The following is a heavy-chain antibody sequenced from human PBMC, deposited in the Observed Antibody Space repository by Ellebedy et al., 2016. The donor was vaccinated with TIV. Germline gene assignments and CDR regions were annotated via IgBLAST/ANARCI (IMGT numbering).Heavy chain of an antibody. J-gene: IGHJ3*02. CDR1: GFTFSSYW. CDR2: INQDGSEK. CDR3: ATDGSYGDYRSPTHAFEI. V-gene: IGHV3-7*01. Sequence: GESLKISCAASGFTFSSYWMSWVRQAPGKGLEWVANINQDGSEKYFVDSVKGRFTISRDNAKNSLYLLMNSLSAEDTGVYYCATDGSYGDYRSPTHAFEIWGQGTMVTVSS. D-gene: IGHD4-17*01.